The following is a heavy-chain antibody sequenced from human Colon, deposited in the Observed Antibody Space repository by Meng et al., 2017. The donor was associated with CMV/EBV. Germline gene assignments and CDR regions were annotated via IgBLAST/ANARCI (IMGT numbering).Heavy chain of an antibody. CDR2: IYHSGTT. Sequence: LHGASPGLVKPSGTLSLICSVSGVSISSDNWWTWVRQPPGKGLEWIGEIYHSGTTNYNPSLKSRVTISVDKSKNQVSLNLSSVTAADTAVYFCAKIPLGYSLSPLVGLDPWGQGTLVTVSS. J-gene: IGHJ5*02. D-gene: IGHD5-18*01. V-gene: IGHV4-4*02. CDR1: GVSISSDNW. CDR3: AKIPLGYSLSPLVGLDP.